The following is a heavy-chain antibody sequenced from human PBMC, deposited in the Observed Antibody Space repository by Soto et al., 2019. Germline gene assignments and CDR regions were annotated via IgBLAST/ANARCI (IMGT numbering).Heavy chain of an antibody. Sequence: QVQLVESGGGVVQPGRSLRLSCVASGFIFGSYGMHWVRQAPGEGLEWVAVISYDGTNKYYADSVKGRFIISRDNSKNPRWLQMNSRRAEDTVVYYCAQVPRSTVTPPDDYWGKGTRVTFPS. J-gene: IGHJ4*02. V-gene: IGHV3-30*18. D-gene: IGHD4-17*01. CDR2: ISYDGTNK. CDR3: AQVPRSTVTPPDDY. CDR1: GFIFGSYG.